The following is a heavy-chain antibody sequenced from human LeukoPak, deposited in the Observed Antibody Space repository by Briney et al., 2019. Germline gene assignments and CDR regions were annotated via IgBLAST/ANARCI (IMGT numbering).Heavy chain of an antibody. Sequence: PSETLSLTCNVSGGSISPYYWSWIRQSPGKGLELIGYIYYSGYTNYNPSLKSRVTLSVDTSKNQFSLKLTSVAAADTAVYYCARGTFKDGLDAWGQGTTVTVSS. CDR1: GGSISPYY. CDR2: IYYSGYT. J-gene: IGHJ6*02. CDR3: ARGTFKDGLDA. D-gene: IGHD2/OR15-2a*01. V-gene: IGHV4-59*12.